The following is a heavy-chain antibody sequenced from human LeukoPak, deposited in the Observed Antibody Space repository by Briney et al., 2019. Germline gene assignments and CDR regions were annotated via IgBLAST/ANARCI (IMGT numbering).Heavy chain of an antibody. Sequence: GGSLRLSCAASGFTFSSYAMHWVRQAPGKGLEWVAVISYDGSNKYYADSVKGRFTISRDNSKNTLYLQMNSLRAEDTAVYYCARDGEQLSYYYCYMDVWGKGTTVTVSS. J-gene: IGHJ6*03. CDR2: ISYDGSNK. CDR3: ARDGEQLSYYYCYMDV. CDR1: GFTFSSYA. D-gene: IGHD6-13*01. V-gene: IGHV3-30*01.